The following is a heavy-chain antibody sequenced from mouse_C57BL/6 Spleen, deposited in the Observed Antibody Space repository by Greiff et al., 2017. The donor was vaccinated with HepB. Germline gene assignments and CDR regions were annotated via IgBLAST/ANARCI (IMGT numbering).Heavy chain of an antibody. CDR3: AREADGYSGFDY. CDR2: IYPGSGST. D-gene: IGHD2-3*01. J-gene: IGHJ2*01. CDR1: GYTFTSYW. Sequence: QVQLQQPGAELVKPGASVKMSCKASGYTFTSYWITWVKQRPGQGLEWIGDIYPGSGSTNYNEKFKSKATLTVDTSSSTAYMQLSSLTSEDSAVYYCAREADGYSGFDYWGQGTTLTVSS. V-gene: IGHV1-55*01.